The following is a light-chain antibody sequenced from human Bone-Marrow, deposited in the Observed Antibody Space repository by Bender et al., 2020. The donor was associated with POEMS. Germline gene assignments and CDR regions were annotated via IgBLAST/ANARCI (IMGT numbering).Light chain of an antibody. CDR2: EVN. CDR1: SSDIGNYNL. J-gene: IGLJ3*02. V-gene: IGLV2-23*02. Sequence: QSALTQPASVSGSPGQSITISCSGTSSDIGNYNLVSWYQHHPGKAPKFMIYEVNKRPSGISNRFSGSKSGNTASLTISGLQAEDEADYYCSSYDGSIMVFGGGTKLTVL. CDR3: SSYDGSIMV.